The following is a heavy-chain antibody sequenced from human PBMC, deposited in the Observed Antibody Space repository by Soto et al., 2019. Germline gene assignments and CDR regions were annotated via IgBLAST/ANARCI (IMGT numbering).Heavy chain of an antibody. CDR2: MNPNSGNT. CDR1: GYTFTSYD. D-gene: IGHD2-2*02. Sequence: SVKVSCKASGYTFTSYDINWVRQATGQGLEWMGWMNPNSGNTGYAQRFQGRVTMTRNTSISTAYMELSSLRSEDTAVYYCARGALYCSSTSCYRPRPTYYYMDVWGKGTTVTVSS. V-gene: IGHV1-8*01. J-gene: IGHJ6*03. CDR3: ARGALYCSSTSCYRPRPTYYYMDV.